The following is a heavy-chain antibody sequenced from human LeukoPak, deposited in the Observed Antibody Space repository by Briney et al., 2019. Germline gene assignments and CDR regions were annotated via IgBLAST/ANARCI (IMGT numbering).Heavy chain of an antibody. D-gene: IGHD6-6*01. J-gene: IGHJ4*02. Sequence: ASVKVSCMASGYTFTGYYMHWVRPAPGQGLEWMGWINPNSGGTNYAQKFQGRVTMTRDTSISTAYMELSRLRSDDTAVYYCARRTYSSSSSIFDYWGQGTLVTVSS. V-gene: IGHV1-2*02. CDR3: ARRTYSSSSSIFDY. CDR1: GYTFTGYY. CDR2: INPNSGGT.